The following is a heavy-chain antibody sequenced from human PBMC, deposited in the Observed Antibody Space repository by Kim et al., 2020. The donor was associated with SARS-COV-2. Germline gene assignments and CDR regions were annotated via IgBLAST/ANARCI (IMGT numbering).Heavy chain of an antibody. CDR2: YI. Sequence: YIYYADSVKGRFTISRDNAKNSLYLQMNSLGAEDSAVYYCARVLAAAGGYWGQGTLVTVSS. J-gene: IGHJ4*02. V-gene: IGHV3-21*01. CDR3: ARVLAAAGGY. D-gene: IGHD6-13*01.